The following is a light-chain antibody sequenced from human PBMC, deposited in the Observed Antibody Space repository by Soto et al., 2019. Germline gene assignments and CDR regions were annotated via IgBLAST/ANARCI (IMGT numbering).Light chain of an antibody. CDR3: QQYSSSPLT. CDR1: QSITNNY. CDR2: DAS. Sequence: EIVLTHSPGTLSLSPGERATLSCRASQSITNNYLAWYQQKPGQAPRLVIYDASSRATGIPDRFSASGSGTDFTLIISRLEPEDFALYYCQQYSSSPLTFGQGTKVEIK. J-gene: IGKJ1*01. V-gene: IGKV3-20*01.